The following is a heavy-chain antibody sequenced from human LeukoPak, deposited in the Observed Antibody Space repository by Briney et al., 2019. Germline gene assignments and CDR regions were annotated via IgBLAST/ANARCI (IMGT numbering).Heavy chain of an antibody. CDR3: ASEYSSSRAYYYYGMDV. Sequence: GGSLRLSCAASGFTFSDYYMSWIRQAPGKGLEWVSYISSSGSTIYYADSVKGRFTISRDNAKNSLYLQMNSLRAEDTAVYYCASEYSSSRAYYYYGMDVWGQGTTVTVSS. V-gene: IGHV3-11*01. CDR2: ISSSGSTI. D-gene: IGHD6-6*01. CDR1: GFTFSDYY. J-gene: IGHJ6*02.